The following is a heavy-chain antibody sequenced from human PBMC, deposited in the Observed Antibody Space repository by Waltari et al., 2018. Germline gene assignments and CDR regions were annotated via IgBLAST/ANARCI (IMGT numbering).Heavy chain of an antibody. Sequence: EVQLVESGGGLVQPGGSLRLSCAASGFTFSSYSMNWVRQAPGKGLEWVSYISSSSSTIYYADSVKGRFTISRDNAKNSLYLQMNSLRAEDTAVYYCASRHYDSSGYYDDYWGQGTLVTVSS. J-gene: IGHJ4*02. CDR3: ASRHYDSSGYYDDY. D-gene: IGHD3-22*01. CDR2: ISSSSSTI. CDR1: GFTFSSYS. V-gene: IGHV3-48*01.